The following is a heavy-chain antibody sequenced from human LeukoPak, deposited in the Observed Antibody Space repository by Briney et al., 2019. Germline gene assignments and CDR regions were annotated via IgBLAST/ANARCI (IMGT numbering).Heavy chain of an antibody. CDR2: ISSNGRSP. V-gene: IGHV3-64*02. J-gene: IGHJ6*03. CDR3: ARRFGEYVNYMDV. D-gene: IGHD3-10*01. CDR1: GFIFRTYA. Sequence: GGSLRLSCSASGFIFRTYAMHWVRQAPGKGMEYVSAISSNGRSPYYADSVQGRFTISRDDSKSTLYLQMDSLRPEDMVVYYCARRFGEYVNYMDVWGKGTTVTVSS.